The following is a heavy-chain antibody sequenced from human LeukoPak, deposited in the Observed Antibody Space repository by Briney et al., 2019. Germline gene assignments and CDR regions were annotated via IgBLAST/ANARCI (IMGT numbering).Heavy chain of an antibody. CDR3: AKQSGGYYDSSGYYR. J-gene: IGHJ5*02. V-gene: IGHV1-69*13. CDR2: IIPIFGTA. D-gene: IGHD3-22*01. CDR1: GGTFSSYA. Sequence: GASVKVSCKASGGTFSSYAISWVRQAPGQGLEWMGGIIPIFGTANYAQKFQGRVTITADESTSTAYMELSSLRSEDTAVYYCAKQSGGYYDSSGYYRWGQGTLVTVSS.